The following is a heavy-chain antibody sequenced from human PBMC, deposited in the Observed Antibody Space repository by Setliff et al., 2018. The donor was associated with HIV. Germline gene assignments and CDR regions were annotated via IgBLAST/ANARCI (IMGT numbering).Heavy chain of an antibody. CDR2: IFYTGNT. V-gene: IGHV4-39*07. CDR3: ARAPANYHDSSGFYFGGDYYCDF. CDR1: GGSIGSNTYY. Sequence: SETLSLTCTVSGGSIGSNTYYWGWIRQPPGKGLEWIGSIFYTGNTYYNPSLKSRVSISVDTSKNQFSLKLTSLTPADTAVYYCARAPANYHDSSGFYFGGDYYCDFWGQGTLVTVSS. D-gene: IGHD3-22*01. J-gene: IGHJ4*02.